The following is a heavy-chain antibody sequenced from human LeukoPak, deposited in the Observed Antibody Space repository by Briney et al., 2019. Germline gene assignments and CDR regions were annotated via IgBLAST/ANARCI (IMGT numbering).Heavy chain of an antibody. Sequence: SETLSLTCTVSGGSISSSSYYWGWIRQPPGKGLEWIGSIYYSGSTYYNPSLKSRVTISVDTSKNQFSLKLSSVTAADTAVYYCARVACCSGPCLGMDVWGQGTTVTVSS. J-gene: IGHJ6*02. CDR1: GGSISSSSYY. CDR2: IYYSGST. V-gene: IGHV4-39*07. CDR3: ARVACCSGPCLGMDV. D-gene: IGHD2-15*01.